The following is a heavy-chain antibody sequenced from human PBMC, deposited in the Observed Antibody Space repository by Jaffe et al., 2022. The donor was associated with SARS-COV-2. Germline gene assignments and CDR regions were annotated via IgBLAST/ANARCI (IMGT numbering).Heavy chain of an antibody. J-gene: IGHJ6*02. CDR2: IWYDGSNK. Sequence: QVQVVESGGGVVQSGESLRLSCAVSGLTFSRYGMHWVRQAPGKGLEWVAGIWYDGSNKYYADSVKDRFTLSRDNYKNTLYLQMNSLRAEDTAVYYCAAGEGQRYSYYYGMDVWGQGTAVTVSS. V-gene: IGHV3-33*01. CDR3: AAGEGQRYSYYYGMDV. CDR1: GLTFSRYG. D-gene: IGHD7-27*01.